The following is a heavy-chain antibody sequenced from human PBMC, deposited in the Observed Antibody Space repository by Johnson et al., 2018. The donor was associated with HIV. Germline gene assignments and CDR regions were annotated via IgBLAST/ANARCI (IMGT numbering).Heavy chain of an antibody. D-gene: IGHD3-16*01. CDR3: AREDPPGLLRRSGAFDI. Sequence: QMQLVESGGGVVQPGRSLRLSCAASGFTFSSYAMHWVRQAPGKGLEWVAFMRYDGSNKYYADSVKCRFTISRDNSKNKLYLQMNSRRAEDTAVYYCAREDPPGLLRRSGAFDIWGQGTMVTVSS. V-gene: IGHV3-30*02. CDR2: MRYDGSNK. CDR1: GFTFSSYA. J-gene: IGHJ3*02.